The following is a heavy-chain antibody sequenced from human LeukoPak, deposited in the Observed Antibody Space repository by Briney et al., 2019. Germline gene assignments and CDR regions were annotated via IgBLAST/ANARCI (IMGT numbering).Heavy chain of an antibody. CDR3: ARDRDSSGWYAYFDY. V-gene: IGHV3-74*01. CDR2: INSDVSST. CDR1: GFTFSSYW. D-gene: IGHD6-19*01. Sequence: GGSLRLSCAASGFTFSSYWMHWVRHAPGQGLVWVSRINSDVSSTSYADSVKGRFTISRDNGKDTLYLQMNSLRAENTAVYYSARDRDSSGWYAYFDYWGQGTLVTVSS. J-gene: IGHJ4*02.